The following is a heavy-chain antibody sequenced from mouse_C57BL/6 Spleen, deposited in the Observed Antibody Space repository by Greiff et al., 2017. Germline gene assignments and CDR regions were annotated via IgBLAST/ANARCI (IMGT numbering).Heavy chain of an antibody. CDR2: IRSKSNNYAT. CDR1: GFSFNTYA. J-gene: IGHJ4*01. Sequence: EVKLVESGGGLVQPKGSLKLSCAASGFSFNTYAMNWVRQAPGKGLEWVARIRSKSNNYATYYADSVKDRFTISRDDSESMLYLQMNNLKTEDTAMYYCTGGTMVTTDYAMDYWGQGTSVTVSS. D-gene: IGHD2-2*01. V-gene: IGHV10-1*01. CDR3: TGGTMVTTDYAMDY.